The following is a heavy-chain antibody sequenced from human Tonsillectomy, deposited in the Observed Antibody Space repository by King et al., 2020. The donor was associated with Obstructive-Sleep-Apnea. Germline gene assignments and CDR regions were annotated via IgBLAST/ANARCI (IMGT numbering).Heavy chain of an antibody. CDR1: GYNFTSYD. D-gene: IGHD2-2*02. V-gene: IGHV1-8*01. CDR2: MNPNSGNT. Sequence: VQLVESGAEVKKPGASVKVSCKASGYNFTSYDINWVRQATGQGLEWMAWMNPNSGNTGYAQKFQGRFTMTRNTSISTAYMERSSRRPDATAVYYCATGPYTVLASWGQGTLVTVSS. CDR3: ATGPYTVLAS. J-gene: IGHJ5*02.